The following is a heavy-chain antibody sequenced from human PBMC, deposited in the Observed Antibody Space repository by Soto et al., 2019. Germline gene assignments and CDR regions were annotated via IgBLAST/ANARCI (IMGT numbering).Heavy chain of an antibody. V-gene: IGHV3-48*03. CDR2: ISSSGSPI. D-gene: IGHD2-2*02. CDR1: GFTFSSHE. Sequence: SLRLSCAASGFTFSSHEMNWVRQAPGKGLEWVSYISSSGSPIDYADSVRGRFTISRDNAKNSVILQMNSLRVEDTAVYYCVRSWGVYCSSTRCYSPWLDPWGQGTLVTVSS. CDR3: VRSWGVYCSSTRCYSPWLDP. J-gene: IGHJ5*02.